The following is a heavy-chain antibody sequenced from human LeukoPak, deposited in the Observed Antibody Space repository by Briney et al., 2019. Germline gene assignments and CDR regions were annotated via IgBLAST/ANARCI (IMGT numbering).Heavy chain of an antibody. Sequence: GGSLRLSCAASGFTFSIYAMTWVRQAPGQGLEWVSGINGISGETYYADSVKGRFTISRDNSRNTLFLQMSSLRPDDTAVYYCAKGGAQQAVYYFDYWGQGTLVTVSS. CDR2: INGISGET. V-gene: IGHV3-23*01. D-gene: IGHD6-19*01. CDR3: AKGGAQQAVYYFDY. J-gene: IGHJ4*02. CDR1: GFTFSIYA.